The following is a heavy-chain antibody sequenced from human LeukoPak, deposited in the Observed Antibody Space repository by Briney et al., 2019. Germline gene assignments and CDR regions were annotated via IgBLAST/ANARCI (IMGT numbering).Heavy chain of an antibody. CDR3: AKDSLGSGWYGVDY. J-gene: IGHJ4*02. V-gene: IGHV3-33*06. Sequence: GGSLRLSCAASGFTFSSYGMHWVRQAPGKGLEWVAVIWYDGSNKYYADSVEGRFTISRDNSKNTLYLQMNSLRAEDTAVYYCAKDSLGSGWYGVDYWGQGTLVTVSS. CDR1: GFTFSSYG. D-gene: IGHD6-19*01. CDR2: IWYDGSNK.